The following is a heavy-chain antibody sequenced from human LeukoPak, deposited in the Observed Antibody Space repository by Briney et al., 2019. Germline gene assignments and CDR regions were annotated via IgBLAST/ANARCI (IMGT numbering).Heavy chain of an antibody. D-gene: IGHD2-2*01. Sequence: SQTLSLTCTVSSGSISSSSYYWGSVRQPPGEGLEWVGSIYYSGTTYYNPSPKSRVPHTVKTSKNQFSLKLSSVTAADTAVYYCARLRDIVVIPAADANWFDHWGQGTLVTVSS. CDR1: SGSISSSSYY. CDR2: IYYSGTT. CDR3: ARLRDIVVIPAADANWFDH. V-gene: IGHV4-39*01. J-gene: IGHJ5*02.